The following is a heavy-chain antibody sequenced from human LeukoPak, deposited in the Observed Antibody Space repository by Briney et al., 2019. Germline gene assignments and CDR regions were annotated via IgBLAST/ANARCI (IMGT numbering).Heavy chain of an antibody. J-gene: IGHJ5*02. D-gene: IGHD2-15*01. V-gene: IGHV4-59*01. Sequence: SETLSLTCTVSGGSISSYYWSWIRQPPGKGLEWIGYIYYSGSTNCNPSLKSRVTISVGTSKNQFSLKLSSVTAADTAVYYCARYCSGGSCYGWFDPWGQGTLVTVSS. CDR3: ARYCSGGSCYGWFDP. CDR2: IYYSGST. CDR1: GGSISSYY.